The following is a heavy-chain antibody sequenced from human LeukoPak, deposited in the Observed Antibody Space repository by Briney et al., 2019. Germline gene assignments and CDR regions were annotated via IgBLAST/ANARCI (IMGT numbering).Heavy chain of an antibody. V-gene: IGHV3-23*01. CDR2: ISGSGGST. CDR3: AKVGQWLVLYYFDY. CDR1: GFTFSSYA. D-gene: IGHD6-19*01. Sequence: GGSLGLSCAASGFTFSSYAMSWVRQAPGKGLEWVSAISGSGGSTYYADSVKGRFTISRDNSKNTLYLQMNSLRAEDTAVYYCAKVGQWLVLYYFDYWGQGTLVTVSS. J-gene: IGHJ4*02.